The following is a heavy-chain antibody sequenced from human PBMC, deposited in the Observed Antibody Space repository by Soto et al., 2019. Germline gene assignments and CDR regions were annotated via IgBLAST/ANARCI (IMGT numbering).Heavy chain of an antibody. CDR1: TFRNHG. D-gene: IGHD3-10*01. CDR3: ARAMIRGLTQYNWADP. J-gene: IGHJ5*02. Sequence: TFRNHGIIWVRLAPGQGLEWVGGVIPVFGAINYAQNFQGRVTITADGSTNTSYMELSSLRSEDTAVYYCARAMIRGLTQYNWADPWGQGTLVTVSS. V-gene: IGHV1-69*01. CDR2: VIPVFGAI.